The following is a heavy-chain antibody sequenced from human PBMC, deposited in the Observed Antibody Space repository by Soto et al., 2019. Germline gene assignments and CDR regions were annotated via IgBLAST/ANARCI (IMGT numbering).Heavy chain of an antibody. V-gene: IGHV4-61*01. D-gene: IGHD3-22*01. CDR1: GGSVSSGSYY. CDR2: IYYSGST. Sequence: PSETLSLTCTVSGGSVSSGSYYWSWIRQPPGKGLEWIGYIYYSGSTNYNPSLKSRVTISVDTSKNQFSLKLSSVTAADAAVYYCARGYYDSSGYYRKYNWFDPWGQGTLVTVSS. J-gene: IGHJ5*02. CDR3: ARGYYDSSGYYRKYNWFDP.